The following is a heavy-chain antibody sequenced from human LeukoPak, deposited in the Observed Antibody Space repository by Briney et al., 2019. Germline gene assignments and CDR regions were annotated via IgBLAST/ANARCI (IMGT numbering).Heavy chain of an antibody. V-gene: IGHV3-20*04. J-gene: IGHJ5*01. CDR3: ATWGGSNYHASFPDS. CDR2: INWNGGST. D-gene: IGHD1-26*01. CDR1: GFTFDDYG. Sequence: PGGSLRLSCAASGFTFDDYGMSWVRQAPGKGLEWVSGINWNGGSTGYADSVKGRFTISRDNAKNSLYLQVNSLRAEDTAVYYCATWGGSNYHASFPDSWGQGTLVTVSS.